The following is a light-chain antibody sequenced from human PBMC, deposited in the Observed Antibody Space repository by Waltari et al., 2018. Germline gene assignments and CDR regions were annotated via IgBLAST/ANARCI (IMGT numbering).Light chain of an antibody. V-gene: IGKV1-27*01. CDR1: QGISNS. J-gene: IGKJ4*01. Sequence: QMTQSPPSLPASVGDRVSITCRASQGISNSLVWYQQKPGKVPKHLIDAASTLQSGVPPRFSGSGSGTDFTLTISSLQPGDFATYYCQEYNSAPLTFGGGTKVELK. CDR2: AAS. CDR3: QEYNSAPLT.